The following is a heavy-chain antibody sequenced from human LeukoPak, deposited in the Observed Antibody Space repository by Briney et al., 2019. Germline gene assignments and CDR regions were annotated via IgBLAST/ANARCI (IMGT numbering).Heavy chain of an antibody. CDR3: ARDVESAGGEFDY. CDR1: GYTFTGYY. CDR2: INPNSGGT. D-gene: IGHD3-16*01. V-gene: IGHV1-2*02. Sequence: ASVKVSCKASGYTFTGYYMHWVQQAPGQGLEWMGWINPNSGGTNYAQKFQGRVTMTRDTSISTAYMELSRLRSDDTAVYYCARDVESAGGEFDYWGQGTLVTVSS. J-gene: IGHJ4*02.